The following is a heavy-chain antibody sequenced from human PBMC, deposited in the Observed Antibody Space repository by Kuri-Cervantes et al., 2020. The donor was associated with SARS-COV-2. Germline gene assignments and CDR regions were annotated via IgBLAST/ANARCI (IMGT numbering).Heavy chain of an antibody. Sequence: GSLRLSCAASGFTFSRYSMNWVRQAPGKGLEWVGFIRSKAHGGTTEYAASVKGRFTISRDDSKSIAYLQMNGLKTDDAAIYYCTRDPSCSSISCRYYYYVDVWGKGTTVTVSS. CDR3: TRDPSCSSISCRYYYYVDV. D-gene: IGHD2-2*01. CDR1: GFTFSRYS. CDR2: IRSKAHGGTT. V-gene: IGHV3-49*04. J-gene: IGHJ6*03.